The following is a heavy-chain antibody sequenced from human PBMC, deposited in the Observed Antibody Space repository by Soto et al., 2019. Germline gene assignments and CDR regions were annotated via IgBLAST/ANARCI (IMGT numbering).Heavy chain of an antibody. CDR1: GGSISSGGYS. CDR3: ARGVVPAAMVETFWFDP. CDR2: IYHSGST. V-gene: IGHV4-30-2*01. J-gene: IGHJ5*02. Sequence: SETLSLTCAVSGGSISSGGYSWSWIRQPPGKGLEWIGYIYHSGSTYYNPSLKSRVTISVDRSKNQFSLKLSSVTAADTAVYYCARGVVPAAMVETFWFDPWGQGTLVTVSS. D-gene: IGHD2-2*01.